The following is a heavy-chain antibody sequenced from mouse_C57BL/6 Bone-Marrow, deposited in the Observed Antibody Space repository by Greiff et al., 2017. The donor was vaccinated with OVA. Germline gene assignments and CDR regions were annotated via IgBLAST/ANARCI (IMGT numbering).Heavy chain of an antibody. CDR1: GYTFTSYG. J-gene: IGHJ2*01. V-gene: IGHV1-81*01. CDR2: IYPRSGNT. CDR3: ARRGPDY. Sequence: VQRVESGAELARPGASVKLSCKASGYTFTSYGISWVKQRTGQGLEWIGEIYPRSGNTYYNEKFKGKATLTADKSSSTAYMELRSLTSEDSAVYFCARRGPDYWGQGTTLTVSS.